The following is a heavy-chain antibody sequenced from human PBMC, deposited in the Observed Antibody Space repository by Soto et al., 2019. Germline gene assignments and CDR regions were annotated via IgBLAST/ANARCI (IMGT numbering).Heavy chain of an antibody. CDR3: ATKPGVIVRRSHNDAFDI. Sequence: ASVKVSCKASGYTFTSYGISWVRQAPGQGLEWMGWISAYNGNTNYAQKLQGRVTMTTDTSTSTAYMELRSLRSDDTAVYYCATKPGVIVRRSHNDAFDIWGQGTMVTVS. J-gene: IGHJ3*02. CDR2: ISAYNGNT. D-gene: IGHD2-21*01. CDR1: GYTFTSYG. V-gene: IGHV1-18*01.